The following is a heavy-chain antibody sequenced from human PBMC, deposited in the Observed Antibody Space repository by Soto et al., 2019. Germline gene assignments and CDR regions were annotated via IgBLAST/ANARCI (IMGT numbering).Heavy chain of an antibody. CDR2: IYTSGST. CDR1: GGSISSYY. D-gene: IGHD6-19*01. CDR3: ARMYRTSQYSSGWYGGNWFDP. Sequence: SSETLSLTCTVSGGSISSYYWSWIRQPAGKGLEWIGRIYTSGSTNYNPSLKSRVTMSVDTSKNQFSLKLSSVTAADTAVYYCARMYRTSQYSSGWYGGNWFDPWGQGTLVTV. J-gene: IGHJ5*02. V-gene: IGHV4-4*07.